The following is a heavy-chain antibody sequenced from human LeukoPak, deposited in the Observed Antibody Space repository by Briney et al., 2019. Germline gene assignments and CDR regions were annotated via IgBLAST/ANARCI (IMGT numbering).Heavy chain of an antibody. CDR3: ARDMGYYDSSGSFDY. V-gene: IGHV3-21*01. CDR2: ISSSSSYI. Sequence: GGSLRLSCAASGFTFSSYSMNWVRQAPGKGLEWASSISSSSSYIYYADSVKGRFTISRDNAKNSLYLQMNSLRAEVTAVYYCARDMGYYDSSGSFDYWGQGTLVTVSS. D-gene: IGHD3-22*01. J-gene: IGHJ4*02. CDR1: GFTFSSYS.